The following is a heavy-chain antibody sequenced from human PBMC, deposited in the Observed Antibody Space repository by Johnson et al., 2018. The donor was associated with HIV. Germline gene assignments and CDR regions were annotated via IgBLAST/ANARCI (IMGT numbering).Heavy chain of an antibody. Sequence: QVQLVESGGGVVQPGTSLRLSCAASGFTFTSFAMHWVRQAPGKGLEWVALICYDGANKYYADSVKGRFTISRDNSKNTLYLQMNSLRSEDTAVYYCAKWSIVGATFSDAFDIWGQGTMVTVSS. CDR2: ICYDGANK. V-gene: IGHV3-30*18. D-gene: IGHD1-26*01. J-gene: IGHJ3*02. CDR3: AKWSIVGATFSDAFDI. CDR1: GFTFTSFA.